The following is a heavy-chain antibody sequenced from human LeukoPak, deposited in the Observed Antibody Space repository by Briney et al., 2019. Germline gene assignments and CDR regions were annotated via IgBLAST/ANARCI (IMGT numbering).Heavy chain of an antibody. CDR1: AYTFTDDY. CDR2: INPNSGGT. Sequence: EASVKVSCKASAYTFTDDYMHWARQAPGQGLEWLGWINPNSGGTNYAQKFQGRVTMTRDTSISTAYMELSRLRSDDTAVYYCARDLGVFGPKSRAFDIWGQGTMVTVSS. D-gene: IGHD3-3*01. V-gene: IGHV1-2*02. J-gene: IGHJ3*02. CDR3: ARDLGVFGPKSRAFDI.